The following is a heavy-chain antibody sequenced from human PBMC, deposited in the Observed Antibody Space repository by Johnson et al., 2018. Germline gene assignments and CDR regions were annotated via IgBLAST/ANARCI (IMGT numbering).Heavy chain of an antibody. D-gene: IGHD3-16*01. J-gene: IGHJ6*03. V-gene: IGHV4-61*02. CDR1: GGSITSGDYY. Sequence: QVQLQESGPGLVKPSQTLSLTCSVSGGSITSGDYYWSWIRQPAGKGLEWIGRIHSSGSTNYNPSLKSGVTLSVETSQNQFSLKVYSVTAAVTAVSYCARDAVPCLRGVYYMDVWGRGTTVTVSS. CDR3: ARDAVPCLRGVYYMDV. CDR2: IHSSGST.